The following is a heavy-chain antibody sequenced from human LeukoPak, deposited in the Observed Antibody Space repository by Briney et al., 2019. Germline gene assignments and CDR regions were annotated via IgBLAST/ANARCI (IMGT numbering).Heavy chain of an antibody. Sequence: SETLSLTCTVSGGSISSSSYYWGWIRQPPGKGLEWIGSIYYSGSTYYNPSLKSRVTISVDTSKNQFSLKLSSVTAADTAVYYCARAQGDILTGYYWGPNWFDPWGQGTLVTVSS. CDR1: GGSISSSSYY. J-gene: IGHJ5*02. D-gene: IGHD3-9*01. CDR3: ARAQGDILTGYYWGPNWFDP. CDR2: IYYSGST. V-gene: IGHV4-39*07.